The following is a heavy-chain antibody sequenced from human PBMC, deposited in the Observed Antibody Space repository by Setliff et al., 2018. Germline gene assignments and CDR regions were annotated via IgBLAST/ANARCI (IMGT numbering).Heavy chain of an antibody. D-gene: IGHD6-6*01. CDR3: ARAEYTSSSLYYYMDV. Sequence: ASVKVSCKVSGYTLTELSRHWVRQAPGKGLEWMGGFDPEDGETIYAQKFQGRVTMTRDTAISTAYMELSRLTSDDTAVYYCARAEYTSSSLYYYMDVWGKGTTVTVSS. CDR2: FDPEDGET. V-gene: IGHV1-24*01. J-gene: IGHJ6*03. CDR1: GYTLTELS.